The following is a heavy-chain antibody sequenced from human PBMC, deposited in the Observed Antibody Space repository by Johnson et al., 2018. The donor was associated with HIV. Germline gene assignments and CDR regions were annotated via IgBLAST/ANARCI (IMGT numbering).Heavy chain of an antibody. J-gene: IGHJ3*02. V-gene: IGHV3-33*08. Sequence: QVQLVESGGGVVQPGRSLRLSCAASGFTFSSYGMHWVRQAPGKGLEWVAFIRYAGNSKYYIDSVKGRFTVSRDNSKNTLYLQMNSLRAEDTAVYYCARAIVTPDEVAFDIWGQGTLVTVSS. CDR2: IRYAGNSK. CDR3: ARAIVTPDEVAFDI. CDR1: GFTFSSYG. D-gene: IGHD5-18*01.